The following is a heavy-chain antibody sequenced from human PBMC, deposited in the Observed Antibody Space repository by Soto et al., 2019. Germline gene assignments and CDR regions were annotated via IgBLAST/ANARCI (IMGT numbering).Heavy chain of an antibody. CDR2: IYYSGST. D-gene: IGHD6-19*01. CDR3: ARHKSIAVAAPRLVGDLNWFDP. J-gene: IGHJ5*02. CDR1: GGSISSSSYY. V-gene: IGHV4-39*01. Sequence: PSETLSLTCTVSGGSISSSSYYWGWIRQPPGKGLEWIGSIYYSGSTYYNPSLKSRVTISVDTSKNQFSLKLSSVTAADTAVYYCARHKSIAVAAPRLVGDLNWFDPWGQGTLVTV.